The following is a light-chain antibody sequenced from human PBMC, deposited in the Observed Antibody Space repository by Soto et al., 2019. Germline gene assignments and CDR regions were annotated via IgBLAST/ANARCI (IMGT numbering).Light chain of an antibody. CDR2: EVS. CDR3: SSYTSSSTLEVV. J-gene: IGLJ2*01. CDR1: SSDVGGYNY. V-gene: IGLV2-14*01. Sequence: QSALTQPASVSGSPGQSITISCTGTSSDVGGYNYVSWYKQHPGKAPKLMIYEVSNRPSGVSNRFSGSKSGNTASLTISGLQAEDEADYYCSSYTSSSTLEVVFGGGTKVTVL.